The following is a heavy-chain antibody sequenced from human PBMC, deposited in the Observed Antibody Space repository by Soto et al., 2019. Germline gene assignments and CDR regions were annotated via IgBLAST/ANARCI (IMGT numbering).Heavy chain of an antibody. V-gene: IGHV3-23*01. Sequence: EVQLLEAGGSLVQPGGSLRLSCAASGFTFSTFAMNCVRQAPGEGLEWVSSISGSGGNTQYADSVKGRVTISRDNSKNTLYLQMNTLRAEDTAVYYCAKCDVLMTTSGAWCNWFDPWGQGTLVIVSS. CDR3: AKCDVLMTTSGAWCNWFDP. D-gene: IGHD2-15*01. CDR2: ISGSGGNT. J-gene: IGHJ5*02. CDR1: GFTFSTFA.